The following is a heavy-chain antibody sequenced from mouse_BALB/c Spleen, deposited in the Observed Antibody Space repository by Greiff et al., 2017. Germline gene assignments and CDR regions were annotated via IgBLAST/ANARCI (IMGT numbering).Heavy chain of an antibody. CDR3: ARWFYAMDY. V-gene: IGHV5-17*02. CDR1: GFTFSSFG. D-gene: IGHD2-2*01. Sequence: EVKLVESGGGLVQPGGSRKLSCAASGFTFSSFGMHWVRQAPGKGLEWVAYISSGSSTIYYADTVKGRFTISRDNPKNTLFLQMTSLRSEDTAMYYCARWFYAMDYWGQGTSVTVSS. J-gene: IGHJ4*01. CDR2: ISSGSSTI.